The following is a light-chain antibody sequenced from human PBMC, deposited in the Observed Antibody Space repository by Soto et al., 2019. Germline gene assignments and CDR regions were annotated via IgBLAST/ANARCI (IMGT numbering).Light chain of an antibody. Sequence: QSVLTQPASVSGSPGQSITISCTGTSSDVGAYTSVSWYQHHPDKAPKVMIYEVNKRPSGVSLRFSGSKSGNTASLTISGLQADDEAHYYRSSYISDNRSYVFGTGTKVTVL. V-gene: IGLV2-14*01. CDR2: EVN. CDR1: SSDVGAYTS. J-gene: IGLJ1*01. CDR3: SSYISDNRSYV.